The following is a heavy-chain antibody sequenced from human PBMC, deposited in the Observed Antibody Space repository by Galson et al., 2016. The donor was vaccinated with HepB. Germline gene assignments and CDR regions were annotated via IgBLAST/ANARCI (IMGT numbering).Heavy chain of an antibody. J-gene: IGHJ3*02. D-gene: IGHD1-1*01. V-gene: IGHV4-59*01. CDR3: ARVDSSDWHDACDI. CDR1: GVSINNYY. Sequence: SETLSLTCTVSGVSINNYYWTWIRQPPGKGLEWIGYIYPSGNINYHLSLEGRFTISVDTSKNQFSLKLGPVTAADTAVYYCARVDSSDWHDACDIWGQGTMVTVSS. CDR2: IYPSGNI.